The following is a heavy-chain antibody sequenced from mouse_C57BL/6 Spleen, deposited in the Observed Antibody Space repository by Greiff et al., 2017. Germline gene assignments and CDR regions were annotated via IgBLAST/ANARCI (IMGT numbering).Heavy chain of an antibody. J-gene: IGHJ3*01. D-gene: IGHD1-1*01. CDR3: ARLTTVEGLAY. V-gene: IGHV5-15*01. CDR2: ISNLAYSI. Sequence: EVKLMESGGGLVQPGGSLKLSCAASGFTFSDYGMAWVRQAPRKGPEWVAFISNLAYSIYYADTVTGRFTIARENDKNTLYLEMSSLRSEDTAMYYCARLTTVEGLAYWGQGTLVTVSA. CDR1: GFTFSDYG.